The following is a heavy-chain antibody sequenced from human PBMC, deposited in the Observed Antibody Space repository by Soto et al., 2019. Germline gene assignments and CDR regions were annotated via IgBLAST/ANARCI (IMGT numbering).Heavy chain of an antibody. D-gene: IGHD3-3*01. V-gene: IGHV1-18*01. CDR1: GYTFTSYG. Sequence: GASVKVSCKASGYTFTSYGISWVRQAPGQGLEWMGWISAYNGNTNYAQKLQGRVTMTTDTSTSTAYMELRSLRSDDTAVYYCARRPYYDFWSGPVFDYSGQTTLVTVSS. CDR2: ISAYNGNT. CDR3: ARRPYYDFWSGPVFDY. J-gene: IGHJ4*02.